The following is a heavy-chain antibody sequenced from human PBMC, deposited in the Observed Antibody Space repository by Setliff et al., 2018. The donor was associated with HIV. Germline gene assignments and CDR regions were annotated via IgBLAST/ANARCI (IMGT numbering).Heavy chain of an antibody. Sequence: SETLSLTCAVYGGSFSGYYWSWIRQPPGKGLEWIGEINHSGSTNYNPSLKSRLTISVDTSKNQFSLKLNSVTAADTAVYYCARGPDSRFLEWLSRPNYYYYMDVWGKGTTVTVSS. V-gene: IGHV4-34*01. J-gene: IGHJ6*03. CDR2: INHSGST. CDR3: ARGPDSRFLEWLSRPNYYYYMDV. D-gene: IGHD3-3*01. CDR1: GGSFSGYY.